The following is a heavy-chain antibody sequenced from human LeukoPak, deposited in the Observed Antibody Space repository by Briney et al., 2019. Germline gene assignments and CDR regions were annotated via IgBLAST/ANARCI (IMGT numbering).Heavy chain of an antibody. V-gene: IGHV1-69*06. CDR3: ASASTWNGHYYYMDV. Sequence: GASVKVSCKASGGTFSSYAISWVRQAPGQGLEWMGGIIPIFGTANYAQKFQSRVTITADKSTSTAYMELSSLRSEDTAVYYCASASTWNGHYYYMDVWGKGTTVTISS. CDR1: GGTFSSYA. J-gene: IGHJ6*03. D-gene: IGHD1-1*01. CDR2: IIPIFGTA.